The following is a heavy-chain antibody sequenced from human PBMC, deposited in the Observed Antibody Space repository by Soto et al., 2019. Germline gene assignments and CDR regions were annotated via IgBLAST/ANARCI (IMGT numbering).Heavy chain of an antibody. J-gene: IGHJ4*02. CDR3: ARDRRVRATILNY. CDR2: LIPIFGTA. V-gene: IGHV1-69*01. Sequence: QVQLVQSGAEVKKPGSSVKVSCKASGGTFISYAISWVRQAPGQGLEWMGGLIPIFGTANYAQKFQGRVTITADESTSTAYMELSSLRSEDTAVYYCARDRRVRATILNYWGQGTLVPVSS. CDR1: GGTFISYA. D-gene: IGHD2-2*02.